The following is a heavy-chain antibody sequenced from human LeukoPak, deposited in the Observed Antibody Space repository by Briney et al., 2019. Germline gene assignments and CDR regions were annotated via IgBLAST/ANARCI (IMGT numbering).Heavy chain of an antibody. D-gene: IGHD6-19*01. CDR1: GFTFSSYG. V-gene: IGHV3-30*02. Sequence: HPGGSLRLSCAASGFTFSSYGMHWVRQAPGKGLEWVAFIRYDGSNKYYADSVKGQFTISRDNAKNSLYLQMNSLRAEDTAVYYCARVGYSSGWAGYWGQGTLVTVSS. CDR2: IRYDGSNK. J-gene: IGHJ4*02. CDR3: ARVGYSSGWAGY.